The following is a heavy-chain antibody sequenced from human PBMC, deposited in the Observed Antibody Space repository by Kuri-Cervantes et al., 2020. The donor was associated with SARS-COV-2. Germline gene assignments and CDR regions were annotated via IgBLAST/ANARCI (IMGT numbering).Heavy chain of an antibody. D-gene: IGHD3-22*01. CDR2: ISSSSSTI. V-gene: IGHV3-48*01. Sequence: GGSLRLSCAASGFIFSSYNMNWVRQAPGKGLEWVSYISSSSSTIYYADSVKGRFTISRDNAKNSLYLQMNSLRAEDTAVYYCARDPNYYDSSANEGFDYWGQGTLVTVSS. CDR1: GFIFSSYN. CDR3: ARDPNYYDSSANEGFDY. J-gene: IGHJ4*02.